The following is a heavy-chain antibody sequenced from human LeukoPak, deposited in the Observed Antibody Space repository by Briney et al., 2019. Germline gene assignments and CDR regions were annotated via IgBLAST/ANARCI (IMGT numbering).Heavy chain of an antibody. CDR1: DFTFSKHG. J-gene: IGHJ4*02. D-gene: IGHD5-18*01. V-gene: IGHV3-30*02. CDR3: AKTDRYTYGKLHY. CDR2: ISSDGSLQ. Sequence: PGGSLRLSCVASDFTFSKHGMHWVRQAPGKGLEWVASISSDGSLQFYTAHVKGRFTLSRDNSKNTLHLQMDSLTTEDTAMYYCAKTDRYTYGKLHYWGQGTLVTVSS.